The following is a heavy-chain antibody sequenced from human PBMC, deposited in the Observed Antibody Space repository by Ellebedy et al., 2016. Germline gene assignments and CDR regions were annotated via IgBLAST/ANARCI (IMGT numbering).Heavy chain of an antibody. CDR2: ISSSSSTI. D-gene: IGHD6-13*01. J-gene: IGHJ6*03. Sequence: GESLKISXAASGFTFSSYSMNWVRQAPGKGLEWVSYISSSSSTIYYADSVKGRFTISRDNAKNSLYLQMNSLRDEDTAVYYCARDVIAAAGPNYYYYMDVWGKGTTVTVSS. V-gene: IGHV3-48*02. CDR3: ARDVIAAAGPNYYYYMDV. CDR1: GFTFSSYS.